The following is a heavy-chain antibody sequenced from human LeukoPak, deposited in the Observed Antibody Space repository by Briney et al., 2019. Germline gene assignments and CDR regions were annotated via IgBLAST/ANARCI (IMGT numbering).Heavy chain of an antibody. V-gene: IGHV3-20*04. D-gene: IGHD3-22*01. CDR3: AAALDSSSYFYWGFDY. CDR2: INWNGGST. Sequence: GGSLRLSCAASGFTYDDYGMSWVRQAPGKGLEWVSGINWNGGSTGYADSVKGRFTISRDNAKKSPYLQMNSLRVEDTAFYYCAAALDSSSYFYWGFDYWGQGTLVTVSS. J-gene: IGHJ4*02. CDR1: GFTYDDYG.